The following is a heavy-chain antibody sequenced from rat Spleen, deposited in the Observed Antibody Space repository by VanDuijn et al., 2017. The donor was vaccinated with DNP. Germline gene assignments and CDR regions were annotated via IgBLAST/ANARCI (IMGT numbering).Heavy chain of an antibody. CDR3: ARWTRYFDS. V-gene: IGHV3-1*01. J-gene: IGHJ2*01. CDR2: ISYSGST. Sequence: EVQLQESGSGLVKPSQSLSLTCSVTGYSITSNYWGWIRKFPGNKLEYIGHISYSGSTNYNPALKSRLSITRDTSKNHFFLHLNSVTTEDTATYYCARWTRYFDSWGQGVLVTVSS. CDR1: GYSITSNY. D-gene: IGHD1-7*01.